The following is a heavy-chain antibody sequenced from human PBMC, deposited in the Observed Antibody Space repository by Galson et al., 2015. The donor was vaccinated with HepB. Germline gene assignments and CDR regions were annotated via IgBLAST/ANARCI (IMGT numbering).Heavy chain of an antibody. D-gene: IGHD6-19*01. J-gene: IGHJ4*02. V-gene: IGHV2-70*01. CDR1: GFSLSTSGMC. CDR3: ARIRDRYSGGWFRGYFDY. Sequence: PALVKPTQTLTLTCTFSGFSLSTSGMCVSWIRQPPGKALEWLALINWDDNKYYSTSLKTRLTISRDTSKNQVVLTMTNMDPADTATYYCARIRDRYSGGWFRGYFDYWGQGTLVPVSS. CDR2: INWDDNK.